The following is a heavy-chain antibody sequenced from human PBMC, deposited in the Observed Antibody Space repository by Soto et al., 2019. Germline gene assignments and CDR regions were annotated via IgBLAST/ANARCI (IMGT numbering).Heavy chain of an antibody. D-gene: IGHD5-18*01. Sequence: SEALPLTCTVSGGSISSYYWSWIRQPPGKGLEWIGYIYYSGSTNYNPSLKSRVTISVDTSKNQFSLKLSSVTAADTAVYYCARIKRGYRYGLVDYYGMHVCAHGTTAT. CDR1: GGSISSYY. CDR3: ARIKRGYRYGLVDYYGMHV. J-gene: IGHJ6*02. V-gene: IGHV4-59*01. CDR2: IYYSGST.